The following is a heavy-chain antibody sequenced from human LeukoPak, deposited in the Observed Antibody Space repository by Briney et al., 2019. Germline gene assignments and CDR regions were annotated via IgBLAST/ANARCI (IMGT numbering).Heavy chain of an antibody. CDR2: ISGTGVGT. Sequence: GGSLRLSCAASGFTFRNSAMSWVRQAPGKGLEWVSTISGTGVGTFYADSVKGRLTISRDNPKNTLYLRMNSLRAEDTAVYYCAKNNWNDMPFVDYWGQGTLVTVSS. J-gene: IGHJ4*02. D-gene: IGHD1-20*01. V-gene: IGHV3-23*01. CDR3: AKNNWNDMPFVDY. CDR1: GFTFRNSA.